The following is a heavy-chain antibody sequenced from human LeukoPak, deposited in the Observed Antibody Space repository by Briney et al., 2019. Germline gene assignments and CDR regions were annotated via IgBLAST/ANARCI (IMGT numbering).Heavy chain of an antibody. CDR3: ASHDYESSFDY. CDR1: GGSISSYY. V-gene: IGHV4-59*01. CDR2: IYYSGST. J-gene: IGHJ4*02. Sequence: PSETLSLTCTVSGGSISSYYWSWIRQPPGKGLEWSGYIYYSGSTNYNPSLKSRVTISVDTSKNQFSLKLSSVTAADTAVYYCASHDYESSFDYWGQGTLVTVSS. D-gene: IGHD4-17*01.